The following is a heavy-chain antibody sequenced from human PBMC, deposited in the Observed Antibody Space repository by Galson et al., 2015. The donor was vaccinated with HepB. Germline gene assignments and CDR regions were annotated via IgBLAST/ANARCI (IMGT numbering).Heavy chain of an antibody. CDR2: ISHGGSNK. Sequence: SLRLSCATSGFNFSNYAIHWVRQAPGKGLEWVAVISHGGSNKYYADSVKGRFTISRDNSKNRLLLQMNSLRTEDRAVYYCARDAALLDHYDSSDWLLNYMDVWGKGTTVTVSS. J-gene: IGHJ6*03. CDR1: GFNFSNYA. V-gene: IGHV3-30-3*01. CDR3: ARDAALLDHYDSSDWLLNYMDV. D-gene: IGHD3-22*01.